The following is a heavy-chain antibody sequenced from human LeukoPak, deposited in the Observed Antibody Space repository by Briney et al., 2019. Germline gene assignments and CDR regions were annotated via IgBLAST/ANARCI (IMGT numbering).Heavy chain of an antibody. J-gene: IGHJ4*02. CDR3: ARGGGYSYGYVGDY. D-gene: IGHD5-18*01. V-gene: IGHV4-31*03. CDR1: GGSISSGGYY. CDR2: IYYSGST. Sequence: SETLSLTCTVSGGSISSGGYYWSWIRQHPGKGLEWIGCIYYSGSTDYNPSLKSRVSISVDTSKNQFSLKLSSVTAADTAVYYCARGGGYSYGYVGDYWGQGTLVTVSS.